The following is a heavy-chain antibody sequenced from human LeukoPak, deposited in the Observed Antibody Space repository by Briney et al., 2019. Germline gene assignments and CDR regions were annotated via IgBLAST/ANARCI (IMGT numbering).Heavy chain of an antibody. CDR2: MNQDGSEK. Sequence: GGSLRISCGASGFTFGDSWMSWVRQAPGKGLEWVANMNQDGSEKAYVDSVKGRFAISRDNARNSLYLRMSSLRAEDTAVYYCATYTHWVAGDVWGQGTTVTVSS. CDR3: ATYTHWVAGDV. CDR1: GFTFGDSW. D-gene: IGHD3-16*01. J-gene: IGHJ6*02. V-gene: IGHV3-7*01.